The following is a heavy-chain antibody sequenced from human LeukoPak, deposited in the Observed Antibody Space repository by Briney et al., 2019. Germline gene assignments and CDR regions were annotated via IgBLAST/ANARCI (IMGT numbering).Heavy chain of an antibody. CDR3: VRDHPKHYDFWSGYPDY. J-gene: IGHJ4*02. V-gene: IGHV3-30*03. CDR1: GFTFSSYG. Sequence: PGGSLRLSCAASGFTFSSYGMHWVRQAPGKGLEWVAVISYDGSNKYYADSVKGRFTISRDNAKNSLYLQMNSLRAEDTAVYYCVRDHPKHYDFWSGYPDYWGQGTLVTVSS. CDR2: ISYDGSNK. D-gene: IGHD3-3*01.